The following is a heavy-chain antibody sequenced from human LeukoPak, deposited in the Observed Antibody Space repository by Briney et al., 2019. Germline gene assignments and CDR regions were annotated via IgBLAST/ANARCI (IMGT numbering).Heavy chain of an antibody. V-gene: IGHV6-1*01. D-gene: IGHD5-24*01. CDR1: GDSVSTASNA. CDR3: ARDEDGYNYGFDP. CDR2: TYYRSKWYN. Sequence: SQTLSLTCAISGDSVSTASNAWYWIRQSPSRGLEWLGRTYYRSKWYNDYAVSVKSRITINPDTSKNQFSLQLNSVTPEDTAVYYCARDEDGYNYGFDPWGQGTLVTVSS. J-gene: IGHJ5*02.